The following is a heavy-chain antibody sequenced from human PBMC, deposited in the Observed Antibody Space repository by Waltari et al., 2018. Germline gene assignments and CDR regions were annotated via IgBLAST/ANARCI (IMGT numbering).Heavy chain of an antibody. Sequence: QVQLQESGPGLVKPSETLSLTCAVSGYSISSGYYWGWIRQPPGKGLEWIGSIYHSGGTYYNPSLKSRVTISVDTSKNQFPLKLSSVTAADTAVYYCARRAAIAATGPTYYMDVWGKGTTVTVSS. V-gene: IGHV4-38-2*01. J-gene: IGHJ6*03. CDR1: GYSISSGYY. CDR3: ARRAAIAATGPTYYMDV. D-gene: IGHD6-13*01. CDR2: IYHSGGT.